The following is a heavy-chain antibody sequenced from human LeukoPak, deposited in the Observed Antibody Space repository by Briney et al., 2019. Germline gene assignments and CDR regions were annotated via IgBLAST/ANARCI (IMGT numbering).Heavy chain of an antibody. CDR1: GGSISSHY. Sequence: SETLSLTCTVSGGSISSHYWSWIRQPPGKGLEWIGYIYYSGSTNYNPSLKSRVTISVDTSKNQFSLKLSSVTAADTAVYYCASSSSSSYYYYYMDVWGKGTTVTVSS. CDR2: IYYSGST. J-gene: IGHJ6*03. V-gene: IGHV4-59*11. CDR3: ASSSSSSYYYYYMDV. D-gene: IGHD6-6*01.